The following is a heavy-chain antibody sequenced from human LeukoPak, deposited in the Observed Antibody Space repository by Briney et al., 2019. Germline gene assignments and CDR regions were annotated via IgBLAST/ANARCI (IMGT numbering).Heavy chain of an antibody. CDR1: GFTFSSYW. CDR2: INSGGSST. Sequence: GGSLRLSCAASGFTFSSYWMHWVRQAPGKGLAWVSRINSGGSSTYYADSVKGRFTISRDNAKNTLYLQMNSLRAEDTAVYYCAKGNVYSGYANNYWGQGTLVTVSS. D-gene: IGHD5-12*01. J-gene: IGHJ4*02. CDR3: AKGNVYSGYANNY. V-gene: IGHV3-74*01.